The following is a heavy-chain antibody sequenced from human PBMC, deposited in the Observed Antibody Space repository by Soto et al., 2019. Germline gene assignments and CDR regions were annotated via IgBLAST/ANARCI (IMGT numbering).Heavy chain of an antibody. CDR3: ARDGEAMIGTGPFDI. D-gene: IGHD3-10*02. Sequence: GGSLRLSCAASGFTFSDYYMSWIRQAPGKGLEWVSYISSSSSYTNYADSVKGRFTISRDNAKNSLYLQMNSLRAEDTAVYYCARDGEAMIGTGPFDIWGQGTMVTVSS. CDR1: GFTFSDYY. V-gene: IGHV3-11*06. J-gene: IGHJ3*02. CDR2: ISSSSSYT.